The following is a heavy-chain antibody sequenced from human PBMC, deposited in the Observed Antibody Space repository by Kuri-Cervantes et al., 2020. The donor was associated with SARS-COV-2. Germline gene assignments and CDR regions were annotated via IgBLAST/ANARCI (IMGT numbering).Heavy chain of an antibody. D-gene: IGHD2-2*01. J-gene: IGHJ4*02. V-gene: IGHV1-69*06. CDR2: IIPIFGTA. CDR3: ARGYRYCSSTSCPTPYYFDY. CDR1: GGTFSSYA. Sequence: SVKVSCKASGGTFSSYAISWVRQAPGQGLEWMGGIIPIFGTANYAQKFQGRVTITADKSTSTAYTELSSPRSEDTAVYYCARGYRYCSSTSCPTPYYFDYWGQGTLVTVSS.